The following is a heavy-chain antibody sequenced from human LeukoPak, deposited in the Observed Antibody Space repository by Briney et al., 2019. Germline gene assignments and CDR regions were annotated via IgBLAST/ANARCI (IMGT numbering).Heavy chain of an antibody. V-gene: IGHV1-69*05. J-gene: IGHJ4*02. D-gene: IGHD1-26*01. CDR2: IIPIFGTA. CDR1: GGTFSSYA. Sequence: SVKVSCKASGGTFSSYAISWVRQAPGQGLEWMGGIIPIFGTANYAQKFQGRVTITTDESTSTAYMELSSLRSEDTAVYYCARGADGVSGSYFDYWGQGTLVTVSS. CDR3: ARGADGVSGSYFDY.